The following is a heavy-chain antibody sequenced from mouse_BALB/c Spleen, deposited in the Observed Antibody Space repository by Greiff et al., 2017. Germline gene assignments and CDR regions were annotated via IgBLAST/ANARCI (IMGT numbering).Heavy chain of an antibody. J-gene: IGHJ2*01. D-gene: IGHD2-3*01. V-gene: IGHV5-17*02. CDR2: ISSGSSTI. CDR3: ARVGWAGFFDY. CDR1: GFTFSSFG. Sequence: EVQLVESGGGLVQPGGSRKLSCAASGFTFSSFGMHWVRQAPEKGLEWVAYISSGSSTIYYADTVKGRFTISRDNPKNTLFLQMTSLRSEDTAMYYYARVGWAGFFDYWGQGTTLTVSS.